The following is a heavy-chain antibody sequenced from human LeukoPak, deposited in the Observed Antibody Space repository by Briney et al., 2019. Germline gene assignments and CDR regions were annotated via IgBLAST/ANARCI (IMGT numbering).Heavy chain of an antibody. CDR3: ARDRIHYSSGYPSPDAFDI. CDR1: GYTFTSYG. V-gene: IGHV1-18*01. J-gene: IGHJ3*02. CDR2: ISAYNGNT. Sequence: ASVKVSCKASGYTFTSYGISWGRQAPGQRLEWMGWISAYNGNTNYAQKLQGRVTMTTDTSTSTAYMELRSPRSDDTAVYYCARDRIHYSSGYPSPDAFDIWGQGTMVTVSS. D-gene: IGHD3-22*01.